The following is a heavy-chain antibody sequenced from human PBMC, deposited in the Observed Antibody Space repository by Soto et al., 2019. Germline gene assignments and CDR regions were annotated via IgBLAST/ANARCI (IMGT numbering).Heavy chain of an antibody. V-gene: IGHV4-39*01. CDR3: APLSVSLSGPYGIHV. Sequence: ALQTLSVTCRVAEDCSCRRYQYHYRNSQSPGKGLEGIGSMFYSGLTYYNPSLKSRVTLSVDTSKNQFSVRLNSVTAADTAVYYCAPLSVSLSGPYGIHVWGQVTTVTDSS. CDR1: EDCSCRRYQY. D-gene: IGHD2-15*01. J-gene: IGHJ6*02. CDR2: MFYSGLT.